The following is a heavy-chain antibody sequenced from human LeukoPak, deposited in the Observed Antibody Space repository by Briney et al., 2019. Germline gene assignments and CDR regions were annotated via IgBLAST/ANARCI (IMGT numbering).Heavy chain of an antibody. CDR3: ARVSSGDCSGGSCYSPLFYGMDV. CDR1: GYTFTSYD. Sequence: GASVKVSCKASGYTFTSYDINWVRQATGQGLEWMGWMNPNSGNTGYAQRFQGRVTMTRNTSISTAYMELSSLRSEDTAVYYCARVSSGDCSGGSCYSPLFYGMDVWGQGTTVTVSS. V-gene: IGHV1-8*01. D-gene: IGHD2-15*01. CDR2: MNPNSGNT. J-gene: IGHJ6*02.